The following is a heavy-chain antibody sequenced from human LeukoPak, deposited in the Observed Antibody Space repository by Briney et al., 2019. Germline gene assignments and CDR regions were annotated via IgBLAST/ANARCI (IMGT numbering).Heavy chain of an antibody. J-gene: IGHJ6*02. Sequence: PGGSLRLSCAASGFTFSSYGMHWVRQAPGKGLEWVAVIWYDGSNKYYADSVKGRFTISRDNSKNTLYLQMNSLRAEDTAVYYCARDRRISGSYDYYYGMDVWGQGTTVTVSS. CDR2: IWYDGSNK. CDR3: ARDRRISGSYDYYYGMDV. CDR1: GFTFSSYG. D-gene: IGHD1-26*01. V-gene: IGHV3-33*01.